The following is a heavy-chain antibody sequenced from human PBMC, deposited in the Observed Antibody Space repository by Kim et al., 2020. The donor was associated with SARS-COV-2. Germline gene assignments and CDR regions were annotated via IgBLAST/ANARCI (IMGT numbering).Heavy chain of an antibody. CDR3: AKVGYYDSSGYLDP. D-gene: IGHD3-22*01. Sequence: SETLSLTCTVSGGSIRSYYWNWIRQPPGKGLEWIGYVYSSGRTSYNPSLRSRVTMSVDTSKNQISLKLSSVTAADTAVYYCAKVGYYDSSGYLDPWGQGTLVTVSS. V-gene: IGHV4-59*12. CDR1: GGSIRSYY. J-gene: IGHJ5*02. CDR2: VYSSGRT.